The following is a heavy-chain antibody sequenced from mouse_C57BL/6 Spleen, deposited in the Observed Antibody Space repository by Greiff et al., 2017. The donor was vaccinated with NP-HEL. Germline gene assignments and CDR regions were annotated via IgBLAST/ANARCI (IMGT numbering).Heavy chain of an antibody. CDR2: IYPGSGST. V-gene: IGHV1-55*01. D-gene: IGHD1-1*01. Sequence: QVQLKQPGAELVKPGASVKMSCKASGYTFTSYWITWVKQRPGQGLEWIGDIYPGSGSTNYNEKFKSKATLTVDTSSSTAYMQLSSLTSEDSAVYYCARGGTTVVAWYFDVWGTGTTVTVSS. CDR1: GYTFTSYW. J-gene: IGHJ1*03. CDR3: ARGGTTVVAWYFDV.